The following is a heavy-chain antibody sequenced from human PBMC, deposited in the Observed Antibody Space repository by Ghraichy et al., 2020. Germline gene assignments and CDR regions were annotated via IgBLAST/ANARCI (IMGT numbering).Heavy chain of an antibody. Sequence: LSLTCAASGFTFSSYGMHWVRQAPGKGLEWVAFIRYDGSNKYYADSVKGRFTISRDNSKNTLYLQMNSLRAEDTAVYYCAKDPNWNYGGWFDPWGQGTLVTVSS. V-gene: IGHV3-30*02. CDR3: AKDPNWNYGGWFDP. D-gene: IGHD1-7*01. CDR1: GFTFSSYG. CDR2: IRYDGSNK. J-gene: IGHJ5*02.